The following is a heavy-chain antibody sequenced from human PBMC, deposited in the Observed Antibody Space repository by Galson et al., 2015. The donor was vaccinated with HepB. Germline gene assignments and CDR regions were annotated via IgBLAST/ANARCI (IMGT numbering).Heavy chain of an antibody. CDR2: IYYSGST. CDR1: GFTFSSYSMN. Sequence: LRLSCAASGFTFSSYSMNWVRQAPGKGLEWIGSIYYSGSTYYNPSLKSRVTISVDTSKNQFSLKLSSVTAADTAVYYCARHVRYYYGMDVWGQGTTVTVSS. V-gene: IGHV4-39*01. CDR3: ARHVRYYYGMDV. D-gene: IGHD6-6*01. J-gene: IGHJ6*02.